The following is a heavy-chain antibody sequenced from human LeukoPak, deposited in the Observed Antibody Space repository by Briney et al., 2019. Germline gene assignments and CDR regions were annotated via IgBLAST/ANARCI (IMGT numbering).Heavy chain of an antibody. CDR1: GFTFSTYS. CDR2: ISGSSDTI. Sequence: PGGSLTLSCAASGFTFSTYSMNWVRQAPGKGLEWLSYISGSSDTIYYADSVKGRFTISRDNAKNSLYLQLNSLRAEDTAVYYCARGGYCSGGSCSTLYYYYAMDVWGQGTTVTISS. CDR3: ARGGYCSGGSCSTLYYYYAMDV. J-gene: IGHJ6*02. D-gene: IGHD2-15*01. V-gene: IGHV3-48*04.